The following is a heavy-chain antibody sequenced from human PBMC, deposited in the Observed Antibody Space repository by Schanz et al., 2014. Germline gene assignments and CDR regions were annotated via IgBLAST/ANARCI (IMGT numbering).Heavy chain of an antibody. D-gene: IGHD1-26*01. V-gene: IGHV3-48*01. CDR3: ARGGSGSHYRLDY. Sequence: DVHLLESGGGLVQPGGSLRLSCAASGFTFSSNSMNWVRQAPGKGLEWVSYISGSSRTIYYADSMKGRFTVSRDNAENALYLQMNSLRAEDTGLYFCARGGSGSHYRLDYWGQGTLVTVSS. CDR1: GFTFSSNS. CDR2: ISGSSRTI. J-gene: IGHJ4*02.